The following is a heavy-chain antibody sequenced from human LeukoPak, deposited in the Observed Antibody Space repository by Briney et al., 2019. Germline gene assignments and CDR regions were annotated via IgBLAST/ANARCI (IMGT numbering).Heavy chain of an antibody. J-gene: IGHJ4*02. V-gene: IGHV3-21*01. D-gene: IGHD2-2*01. CDR1: GFTYSSYN. Sequence: GGSPRLSCAASGFTYSSYNMNWVRKAPGKGLEWVSSISSSSSYIYYADSVKGRFTISRDNAKNSLYPQMNSLRAEDTAVYYCARLGYCSSTICYADYWGQGTLVTVSS. CDR3: ARLGYCSSTICYADY. CDR2: ISSSSSYI.